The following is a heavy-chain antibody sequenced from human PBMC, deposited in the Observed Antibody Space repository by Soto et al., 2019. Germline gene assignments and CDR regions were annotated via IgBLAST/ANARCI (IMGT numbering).Heavy chain of an antibody. J-gene: IGHJ1*01. CDR1: GFTFSSYS. CDR2: ISSSSTI. V-gene: IGHV3-48*02. CDR3: ARDTRPYSSSSGYFQH. Sequence: GGSLRLSCAASGFTFSSYSMNWVRQAPGKGLEWVSYISSSSTIYYADSVKGRFTISRDNAKNSLYLQMNSLRDEDTAVYYCARDTRPYSSSSGYFQHWGQGTLVTVSS. D-gene: IGHD6-6*01.